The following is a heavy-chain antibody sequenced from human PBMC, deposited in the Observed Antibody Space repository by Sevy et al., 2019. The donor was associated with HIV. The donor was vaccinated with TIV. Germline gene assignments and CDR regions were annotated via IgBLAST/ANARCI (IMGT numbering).Heavy chain of an antibody. V-gene: IGHV1-8*01. D-gene: IGHD6-19*01. CDR1: GYTFTNYD. Sequence: ASVKVSCRASGYTFTNYDINWVRQATGQGLEWMGWMNPNSGHTNYTQKFQGRVTMTRNTSITTAYMELSSLRSEDTAMYYCVTPVVYSSGGYGDYWGQGTLVTVSS. J-gene: IGHJ4*02. CDR3: VTPVVYSSGGYGDY. CDR2: MNPNSGHT.